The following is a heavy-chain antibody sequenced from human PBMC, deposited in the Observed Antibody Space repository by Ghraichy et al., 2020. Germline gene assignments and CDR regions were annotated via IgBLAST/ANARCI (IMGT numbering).Heavy chain of an antibody. V-gene: IGHV3-53*01. J-gene: IGHJ4*02. D-gene: IGHD3-16*01. Sequence: GGSLRLSGAASGFTFSTIYLSWVREAPGKGLEWVSIIYSGGSTYYADSVKGRFTISRDSSKNTLYLQLNSLRTEDTAVYYCATLGSEITLTPHFDYWGQGTLVTLSS. CDR1: GFTFSTIY. CDR2: IYSGGST. CDR3: ATLGSEITLTPHFDY.